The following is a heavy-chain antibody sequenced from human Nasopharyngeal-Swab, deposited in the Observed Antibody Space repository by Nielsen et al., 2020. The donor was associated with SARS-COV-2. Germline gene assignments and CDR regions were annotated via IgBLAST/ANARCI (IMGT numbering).Heavy chain of an antibody. D-gene: IGHD5-24*01. V-gene: IGHV3-30*18. J-gene: IGHJ4*02. Sequence: GGSLRLSCAASGFTFSSYGMHWVRQAPGKGLECVAVISYDGSNKYHADSVRGRFTISRDDSENTLYLQMNSLRPEDTAVYYCAKGVGRRWLQFDYWGQGTLVTVSS. CDR1: GFTFSSYG. CDR2: ISYDGSNK. CDR3: AKGVGRRWLQFDY.